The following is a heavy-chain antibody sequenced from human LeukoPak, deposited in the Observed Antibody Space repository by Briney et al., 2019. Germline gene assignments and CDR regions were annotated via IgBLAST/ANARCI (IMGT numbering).Heavy chain of an antibody. CDR2: ISAYDGNT. J-gene: IGHJ5*02. CDR1: GYTFTNYD. D-gene: IGHD2-2*01. CDR3: AREACSSTSCYAVRPNWFDP. V-gene: IGHV1-18*04. Sequence: ASVKVSCKASGYTFTNYDINWVRQAPGQGLEWMGWISAYDGNTNYAQKFQGRVTMTTDRSTTTAYMELRSLRSDDTAVYYCAREACSSTSCYAVRPNWFDPWGQGTLVTVSS.